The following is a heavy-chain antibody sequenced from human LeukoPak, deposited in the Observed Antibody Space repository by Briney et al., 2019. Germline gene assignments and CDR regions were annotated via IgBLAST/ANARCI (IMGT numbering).Heavy chain of an antibody. CDR3: ARTYCGGDCYSSPNWFDP. CDR1: GSSISSSSYY. J-gene: IGHJ5*02. Sequence: SETLSLTCTVSGSSISSSSYYWGWIRQPPGKGLEWIGTIYYSGSTYYNPSLKSRVTISVDTSKNQFSLKLSSVTAADTAVYYCARTYCGGDCYSSPNWFDPWGQGTLVTVSS. CDR2: IYYSGST. V-gene: IGHV4-39*07. D-gene: IGHD2-21*02.